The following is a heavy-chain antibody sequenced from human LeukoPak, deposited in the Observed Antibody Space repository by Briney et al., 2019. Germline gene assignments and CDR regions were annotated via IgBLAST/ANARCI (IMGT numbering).Heavy chain of an antibody. CDR2: IYDTGNT. Sequence: PSETLSLTCIVSGGSITSYYWSWIRQPPGKGLEWIGYIYDTGNTNYNPSLRSRVTISVGTSKDQFSLRLSSVTAADTAVYYCARARVRSYSYDSGGSYTSDWIFDLWGRGTLVTVSS. V-gene: IGHV4-59*01. CDR1: GGSITSYY. CDR3: ARARVRSYSYDSGGSYTSDWIFDL. D-gene: IGHD3-22*01. J-gene: IGHJ2*01.